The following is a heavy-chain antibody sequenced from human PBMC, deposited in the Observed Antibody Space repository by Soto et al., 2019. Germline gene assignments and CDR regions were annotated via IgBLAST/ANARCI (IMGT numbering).Heavy chain of an antibody. CDR1: GYTFTSYD. V-gene: IGHV1-8*01. Sequence: ASVKVSCKASGYTFTSYDINWVRQATGQGLEWMGWMNPNSGNTGYAQKFQGRVTMTRNTSISTAYMELSSLRSEDTAVYYCAAADTHTYYYYYMDVWGKGTTVTVSS. CDR2: MNPNSGNT. D-gene: IGHD6-13*01. J-gene: IGHJ6*03. CDR3: AAADTHTYYYYYMDV.